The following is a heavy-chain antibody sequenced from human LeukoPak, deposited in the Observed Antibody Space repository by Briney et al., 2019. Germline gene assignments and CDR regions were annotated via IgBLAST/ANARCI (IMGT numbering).Heavy chain of an antibody. CDR1: GFTFSDSY. D-gene: IGHD5-12*01. Sequence: GGSLRLSCAASGFTFSDSYMSWIRQAPGKGLEWVSYISSSSNYANSADFVKGRFNISRDNAQSSLYPQMISVRAEDTAVYYCARGIEATRRSDATCNCFDYWGQGTLVTVSS. V-gene: IGHV3-11*06. CDR2: ISSSSNYA. J-gene: IGHJ4*02. CDR3: ARGIEATRRSDATCNCFDY.